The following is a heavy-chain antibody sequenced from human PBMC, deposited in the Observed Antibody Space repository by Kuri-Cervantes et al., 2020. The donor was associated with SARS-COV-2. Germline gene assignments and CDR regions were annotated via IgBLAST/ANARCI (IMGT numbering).Heavy chain of an antibody. CDR2: TNHSGSA. J-gene: IGHJ4*02. CDR1: GGSFSGYY. Sequence: ESLKISCAVYGGSFSGYYWSWIRQPPGKGLEWIGETNHSGSANYSPSLKSRVTISVDTSKNQFSLRLSSVTAADTAVYYCARNPIWDSGWYPPDYWGQGTLVTVSS. CDR3: ARNPIWDSGWYPPDY. D-gene: IGHD6-19*01. V-gene: IGHV4-34*01.